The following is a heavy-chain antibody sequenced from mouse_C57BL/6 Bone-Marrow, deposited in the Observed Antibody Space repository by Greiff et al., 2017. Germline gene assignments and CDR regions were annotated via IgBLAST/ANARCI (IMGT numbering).Heavy chain of an antibody. CDR3: TRDRINGNLFDY. V-gene: IGHV5-4*01. J-gene: IGHJ2*01. D-gene: IGHD2-1*01. CDR2: ISDGGSYT. CDR1: GFTFSSYA. Sequence: EVKLVESGGGLVKPGGSLKLSCAASGFTFSSYAMSWVRQTPEKRLEWVATISDGGSYTYYPDNVKGRFTISRDNAKNNLYLQMSHLKSEDTAMYYCTRDRINGNLFDYWGQGTPLTVSS.